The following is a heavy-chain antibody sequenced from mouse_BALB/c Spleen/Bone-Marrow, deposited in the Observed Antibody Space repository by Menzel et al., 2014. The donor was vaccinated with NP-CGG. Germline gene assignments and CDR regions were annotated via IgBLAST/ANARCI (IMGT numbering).Heavy chain of an antibody. Sequence: EVKLMESGAELVRPGALVKLSCKASGFNIKDYYMHWVKQRPEQGLEWIGWTDPENGNTIYDPKFQGKASITADTSSNTAYLQLSSLTSEDTAVYYCTRTYSFDYWGQGTTLTVSS. CDR2: TDPENGNT. CDR3: TRTYSFDY. CDR1: GFNIKDYY. V-gene: IGHV14-1*02. J-gene: IGHJ2*01.